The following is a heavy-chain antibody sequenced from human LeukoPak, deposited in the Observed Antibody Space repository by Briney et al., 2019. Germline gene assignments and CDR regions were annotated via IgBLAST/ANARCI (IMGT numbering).Heavy chain of an antibody. CDR1: GYSFTSYW. CDR2: IYPGDSDT. D-gene: IGHD3-22*01. J-gene: IGHJ5*02. Sequence: GESLKISCKGSGYSFTSYWIGWVRQMPGKGLEWMGIIYPGDSDTRYSPSFQGQVTISADKSISTAYLQWSSLKASDTGMYYCATAPGGYDSSGYYYYWFDPWGQGTLVTVSS. V-gene: IGHV5-51*01. CDR3: ATAPGGYDSSGYYYYWFDP.